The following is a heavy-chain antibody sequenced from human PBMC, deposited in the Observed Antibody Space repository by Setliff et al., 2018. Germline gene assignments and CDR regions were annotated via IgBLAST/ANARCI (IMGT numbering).Heavy chain of an antibody. D-gene: IGHD3-10*01. CDR2: IHYSGSS. CDR3: ARRFTVSRGVDCFDL. V-gene: IGHV4-59*08. J-gene: IGHJ4*02. Sequence: ETLSLTCTVSGDSMRTNYWTWIRQSPGKGLEWTGYIHYSGSSTYNPSLKSRVTISVDTSKNQFSLKLTSVTAADTAQYYCARRFTVSRGVDCFDLWGQGAQVTVSS. CDR1: GDSMRTNY.